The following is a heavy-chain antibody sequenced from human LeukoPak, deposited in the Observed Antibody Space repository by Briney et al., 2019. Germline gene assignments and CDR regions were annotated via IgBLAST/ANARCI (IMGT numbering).Heavy chain of an antibody. CDR1: GGSISSSSYY. CDR3: ARHAGYSSGWYMGRWGGLPDNFDY. V-gene: IGHV4-39*01. J-gene: IGHJ4*02. D-gene: IGHD6-19*01. Sequence: SETLSLTCTASGGSISSSSYYWGWIRQPPGKGLEWIGSIYYSGSTYYNPSLKSRVTISVDTSKHQFSLKLSSVTAADTAVYYCARHAGYSSGWYMGRWGGLPDNFDYWGQGTLVTVSS. CDR2: IYYSGST.